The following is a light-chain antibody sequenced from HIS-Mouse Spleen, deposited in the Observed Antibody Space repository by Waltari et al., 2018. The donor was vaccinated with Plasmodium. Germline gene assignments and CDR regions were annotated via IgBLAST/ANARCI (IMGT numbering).Light chain of an antibody. Sequence: EIVMTQSPATLYVSPGERVTLSCRASQSVSSNLAWYQQKPGQAPRLLIYGASTRATGIPARFSGSGSGTEFTLTISSMQSEDFAVYYCQQYNNWPRGTFGQGTKVEIK. J-gene: IGKJ1*01. CDR3: QQYNNWPRGT. CDR1: QSVSSN. V-gene: IGKV3-15*01. CDR2: GAS.